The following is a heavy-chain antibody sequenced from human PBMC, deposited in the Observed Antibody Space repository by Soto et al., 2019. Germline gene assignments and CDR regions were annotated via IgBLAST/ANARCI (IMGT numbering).Heavy chain of an antibody. CDR2: IYYSGST. CDR1: GGSISSYY. Sequence: SETLSLTCTVSGGSISSYYWSWIRQPPGKGLEWIGNIYYSGSTNYNPSLKSRVTISVDTSKNQFSLKLSSVTAADTAVYYCASTVLRFLEWPNEGRDYYYYMDVWGKGTTVTVS. D-gene: IGHD3-3*01. CDR3: ASTVLRFLEWPNEGRDYYYYMDV. V-gene: IGHV4-59*01. J-gene: IGHJ6*03.